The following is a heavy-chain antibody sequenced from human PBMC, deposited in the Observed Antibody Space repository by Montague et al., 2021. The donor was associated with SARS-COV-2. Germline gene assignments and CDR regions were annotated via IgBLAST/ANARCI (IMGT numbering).Heavy chain of an antibody. J-gene: IGHJ5*02. CDR2: IYYSGST. D-gene: IGHD4-11*01. V-gene: IGHV4-31*03. CDR1: GGSISSGGYY. Sequence: TLSLTCTVSGGSISSGGYYWSWLRQHPGKGLEWIGYIYYSGSTYYNPSLKSRVTISVDASKNQFSLNLSSVTAADTAVYYCTRVNTVRVYWFDPWGQGTLVTVSS. CDR3: TRVNTVRVYWFDP.